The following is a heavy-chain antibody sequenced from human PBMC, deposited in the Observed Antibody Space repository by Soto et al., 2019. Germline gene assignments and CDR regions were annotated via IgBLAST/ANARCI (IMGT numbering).Heavy chain of an antibody. J-gene: IGHJ5*02. CDR1: GSSIIGLD. V-gene: IGHV4-4*07. Sequence: SETLSLTCTVSGSSIIGLDWSWIRKSAGKGLEWIGRIYATGTTDYNPSLKSRVMMSVDTSKKQFSLKLRSVTAADTAVYYCVRDGTKTLRDWFDPWGQGISGTVS. CDR2: IYATGTT. CDR3: VRDGTKTLRDWFDP. D-gene: IGHD1-1*01.